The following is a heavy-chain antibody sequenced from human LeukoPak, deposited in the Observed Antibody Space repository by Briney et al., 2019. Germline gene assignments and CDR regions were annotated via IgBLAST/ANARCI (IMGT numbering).Heavy chain of an antibody. J-gene: IGHJ1*01. D-gene: IGHD1-14*01. CDR2: ITPLFGTA. V-gene: IGHV1-69*13. Sequence: ASVKVSCKASGGTFSNYAINWVRQAPGQGLEWMGGITPLFGTAKYAQKFQGRVTIIADESTSTAYMELSSLRSEDTAVYYCARDSSEIRSLIVHWGQGTLVTVSS. CDR3: ARDSSEIRSLIVH. CDR1: GGTFSNYA.